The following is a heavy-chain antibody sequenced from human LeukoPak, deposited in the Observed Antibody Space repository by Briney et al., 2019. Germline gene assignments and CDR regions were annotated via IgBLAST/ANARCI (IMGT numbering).Heavy chain of an antibody. V-gene: IGHV3-64*01. J-gene: IGHJ5*02. CDR1: GFTFSSYA. CDR2: ISSNGGST. D-gene: IGHD3-22*01. CDR3: ARDYYDSSGHNWFDP. Sequence: GGSLRLSCAASGFTFSSYAMHWLPQAPGKGLEYVSAISSNGGSTYYANSVKGRFTISRDNSKNTLYLQMGGLRAEDMAVYYCARDYYDSSGHNWFDPWGQGTLVTVSS.